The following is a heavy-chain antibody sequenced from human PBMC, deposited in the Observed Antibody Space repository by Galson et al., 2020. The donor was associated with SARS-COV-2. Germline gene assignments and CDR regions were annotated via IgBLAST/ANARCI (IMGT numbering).Heavy chain of an antibody. CDR2: ISSNGGST. Sequence: GGSLRLSCAASGFTFSSYAMHWVRQAPGKGLEYVSAISSNGGSTYYANSVKGRFTISRDNSKNTLYLQMGSLRAEDMAVYYCARQMDSSSRYYYYGMDVWGQGTTVTVSS. CDR3: ARQMDSSSRYYYYGMDV. V-gene: IGHV3-64*01. J-gene: IGHJ6*02. D-gene: IGHD6-6*01. CDR1: GFTFSSYA.